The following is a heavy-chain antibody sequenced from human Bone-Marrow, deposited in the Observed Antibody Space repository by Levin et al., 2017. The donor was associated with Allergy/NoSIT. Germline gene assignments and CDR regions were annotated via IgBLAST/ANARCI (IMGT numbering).Heavy chain of an antibody. CDR1: GYILTTYY. Sequence: ASVKVSCQASGYILTTYYIHWVRQAPGQGLEWMGRIDPNSGGTNFAQKFQGRVTMTRDTSIGTAFMELSSLRSDDTAVYFCARGSGEMSPYTMDVWGPGSTVTVSS. V-gene: IGHV1-2*06. CDR2: IDPNSGGT. D-gene: IGHD5-24*01. CDR3: ARGSGEMSPYTMDV. J-gene: IGHJ6*02.